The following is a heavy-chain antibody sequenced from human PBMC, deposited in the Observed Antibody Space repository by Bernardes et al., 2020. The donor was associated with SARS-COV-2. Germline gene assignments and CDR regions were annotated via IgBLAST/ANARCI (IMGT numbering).Heavy chain of an antibody. Sequence: LSCAASGFTFSSYAIHWVRQAPGSGPEWVAVIWSDGSNEYLAESVRGRFTISRDNSKNTVYLQMNSLRVEDTALYLCARDGEGFYDSGLFESWGQGTLVTVSS. V-gene: IGHV3-33*01. J-gene: IGHJ4*02. D-gene: IGHD3-22*01. CDR2: IWSDGSNE. CDR1: GFTFSSYA. CDR3: ARDGEGFYDSGLFES.